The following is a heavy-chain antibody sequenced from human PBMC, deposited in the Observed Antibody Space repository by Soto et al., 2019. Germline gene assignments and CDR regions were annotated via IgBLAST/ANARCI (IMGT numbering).Heavy chain of an antibody. D-gene: IGHD6-19*01. CDR1: GGSISSYY. J-gene: IGHJ3*02. Sequence: SETLSLTCTVSGGSISSYYWRWIRQPPGKGLEWIGYIYYSGSTNYNPSLKSRVTISVDTSKNQFSLKLSSVTAADTAVYYCARDQWLGAFDIWGQGTMVTVSS. CDR3: ARDQWLGAFDI. V-gene: IGHV4-59*01. CDR2: IYYSGST.